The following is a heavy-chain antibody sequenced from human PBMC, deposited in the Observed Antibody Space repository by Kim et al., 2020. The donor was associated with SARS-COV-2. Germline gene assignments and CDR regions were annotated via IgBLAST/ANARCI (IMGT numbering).Heavy chain of an antibody. D-gene: IGHD1-20*01. Sequence: SETLSLTCTVSGGSISSGGYYWSWIRQHPGKGLEWIGYIYYSGSTYYNPSLKSRVTISVDTSKNQFSLKLSSVTAADTAVYYCARFIRITGTLGHWFDPWGQGTLVTVSS. CDR2: IYYSGST. CDR3: ARFIRITGTLGHWFDP. J-gene: IGHJ5*02. V-gene: IGHV4-31*03. CDR1: GGSISSGGYY.